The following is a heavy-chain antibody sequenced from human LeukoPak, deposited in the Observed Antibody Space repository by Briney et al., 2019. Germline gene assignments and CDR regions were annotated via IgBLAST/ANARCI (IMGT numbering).Heavy chain of an antibody. Sequence: ASVKVSCKASGYSFTSYYMHWVRQAPGQGLEWMGWINPNSGGTNYAQKFQGRVTMTRDTSISTAYMELSRLRSDDTAVYYCARDWGSSGPFDYWGQGTLVTVSS. V-gene: IGHV1-2*02. CDR2: INPNSGGT. D-gene: IGHD6-19*01. CDR3: ARDWGSSGPFDY. CDR1: GYSFTSYY. J-gene: IGHJ4*02.